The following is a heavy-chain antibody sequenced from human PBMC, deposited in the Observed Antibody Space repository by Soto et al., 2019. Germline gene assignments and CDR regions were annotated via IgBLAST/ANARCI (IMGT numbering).Heavy chain of an antibody. J-gene: IGHJ4*02. CDR3: ARSRDGYNFDY. CDR1: GGSISSGGYY. D-gene: IGHD5-12*01. Sequence: SETLSLTCTVSGGSISSGGYYWSWIRQYPGKGLEWIGYIYYSGSTYYNPSLKSRLSISVDTSKNQFSLNLSSVTAADTAVYYCARSRDGYNFDYWGQGTLVTVS. CDR2: IYYSGST. V-gene: IGHV4-31*03.